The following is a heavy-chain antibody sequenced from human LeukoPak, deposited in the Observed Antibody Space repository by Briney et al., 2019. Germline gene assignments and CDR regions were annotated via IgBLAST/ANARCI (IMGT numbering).Heavy chain of an antibody. D-gene: IGHD6-19*01. Sequence: SVKVSCKASGGTFSSYAISWVRQAPGQGLEWMGGIIPIFGTANYAQKFQGRVTITTDESTSTAYMELSSLRSEDTAVYYCARSLWLDPDYYYYYMDAWGKGTTVTVSS. CDR1: GGTFSSYA. CDR3: ARSLWLDPDYYYYYMDA. V-gene: IGHV1-69*05. CDR2: IIPIFGTA. J-gene: IGHJ6*03.